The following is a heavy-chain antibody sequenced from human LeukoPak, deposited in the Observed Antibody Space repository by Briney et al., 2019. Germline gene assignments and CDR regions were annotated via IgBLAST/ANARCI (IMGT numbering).Heavy chain of an antibody. CDR1: GYTFTSYG. D-gene: IGHD2-15*01. CDR2: INAGNGNT. J-gene: IGHJ4*02. Sequence: ASVKVSCKASGYTFTSYGISWVRQAPGQGLEWMGWINAGNGNTKYSQKFQGRVTITRDTSASTAYMELSSLRSEDTAVYYCARGGVVVAARYYFDYWGQGTLVTVSS. CDR3: ARGGVVVAARYYFDY. V-gene: IGHV1-3*01.